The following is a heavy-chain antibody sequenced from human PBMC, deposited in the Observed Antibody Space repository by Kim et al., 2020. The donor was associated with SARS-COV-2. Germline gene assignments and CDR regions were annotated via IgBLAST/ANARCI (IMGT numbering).Heavy chain of an antibody. CDR3: ARSSIASPRGAFDI. CDR2: ISYDGSNK. Sequence: GGSLRLSCAASGFTFSSYAMHWVRQAPGKGLEWVAVISYDGSNKYYADSVKGRFTISRDNSKNTLYLQMNSLRAEDTAVYYCARSSIASPRGAFDIWGQG. J-gene: IGHJ3*02. D-gene: IGHD6-6*01. CDR1: GFTFSSYA. V-gene: IGHV3-30-3*01.